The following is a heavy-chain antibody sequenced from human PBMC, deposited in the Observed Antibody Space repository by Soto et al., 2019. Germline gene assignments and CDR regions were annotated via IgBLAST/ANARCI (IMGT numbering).Heavy chain of an antibody. J-gene: IGHJ6*02. D-gene: IGHD4-4*01. Sequence: PSETLSLTCTVSGGSISSYYWSWIRQPPGKGLEWIGYIYYSGSTYYNPSLKSRVTISVDTSKNQFSLKLSSVTAADTAVYYCARAPLDYSNYYYYYYGMDVWGQGTTVTVSS. V-gene: IGHV4-59*08. CDR3: ARAPLDYSNYYYYYYGMDV. CDR1: GGSISSYY. CDR2: IYYSGST.